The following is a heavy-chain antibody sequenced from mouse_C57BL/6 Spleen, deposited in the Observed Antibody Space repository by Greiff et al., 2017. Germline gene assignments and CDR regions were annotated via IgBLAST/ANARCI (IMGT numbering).Heavy chain of an antibody. CDR2: IHPNSGST. Sequence: VQLQQPGAELVKPGASVKLSCKASGYTFTSYWMHWVKQRPGQGLEWIGMIHPNSGSTNYNEKFKSKATLTVDKSSSTAYMQLRSLTSGDSAVYYCAGTGATVVDPYAMDYWGQGTSVTVSS. D-gene: IGHD1-1*01. J-gene: IGHJ4*01. CDR3: AGTGATVVDPYAMDY. V-gene: IGHV1-64*01. CDR1: GYTFTSYW.